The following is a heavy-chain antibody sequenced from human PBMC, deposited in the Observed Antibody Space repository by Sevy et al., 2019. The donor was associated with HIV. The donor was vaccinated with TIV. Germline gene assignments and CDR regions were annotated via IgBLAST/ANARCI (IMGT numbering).Heavy chain of an antibody. Sequence: GGSLRLSCAASGFTVSSNYMSWVRQAPGKGLEWVSVIYSGGSTYYADSVKGRFTISRDNSKNTLYLQMNSLRAEDTAVYYCAKVSVTPATFDYWGQGTLVTVSS. CDR1: GFTVSSNY. CDR3: AKVSVTPATFDY. D-gene: IGHD4-17*01. J-gene: IGHJ4*02. V-gene: IGHV3-53*05. CDR2: IYSGGST.